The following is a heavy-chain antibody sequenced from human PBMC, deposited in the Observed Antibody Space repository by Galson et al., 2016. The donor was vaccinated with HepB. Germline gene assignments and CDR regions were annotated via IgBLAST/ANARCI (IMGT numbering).Heavy chain of an antibody. CDR2: ISGSGGDT. J-gene: IGHJ4*02. D-gene: IGHD2-2*01. V-gene: IGHV3-23*01. CDR1: GFTFSSYA. CDR3: AKAFRYQLLWDS. Sequence: SLRLSCAASGFTFSSYAMNWVRQAPGKGLEWVSTISGSGGDTYYADSVKGRLTISRDNSKNTLYLQMNSLRADDTAVYYCAKAFRYQLLWDSWGQGTLVTVSS.